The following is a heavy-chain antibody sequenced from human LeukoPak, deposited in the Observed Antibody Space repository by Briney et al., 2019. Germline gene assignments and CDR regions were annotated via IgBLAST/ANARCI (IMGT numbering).Heavy chain of an antibody. Sequence: GGSLRLSCAASGFTFSDYYMSWIRQAPGKGLEWVSYISSSGSTIYYADSVKGRFTISRDNAKNSLYLQMNSLRAEDTAVYYCARPLTDYYGSGSYRRETQNDAFDIWGQGTMVTVSS. J-gene: IGHJ3*02. D-gene: IGHD3-10*01. V-gene: IGHV3-11*01. CDR1: GFTFSDYY. CDR3: ARPLTDYYGSGSYRRETQNDAFDI. CDR2: ISSSGSTI.